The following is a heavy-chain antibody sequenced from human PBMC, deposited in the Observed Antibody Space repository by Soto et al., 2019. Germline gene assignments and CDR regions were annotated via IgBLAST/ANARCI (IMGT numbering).Heavy chain of an antibody. CDR1: GDTFSSYA. Sequence: QVQLVQSGAEVKKPGSSVKVSCKASGDTFSSYAISWVRQAPGQGLEWMGGIIPIFGTATYAQKFQGRVTITADESTSTAYMELSSLSSEDTAVYYCARDGSGYRSRASPMDVWGQGTTVTVSS. CDR2: IIPIFGTA. V-gene: IGHV1-69*01. D-gene: IGHD3-22*01. CDR3: ARDGSGYRSRASPMDV. J-gene: IGHJ6*02.